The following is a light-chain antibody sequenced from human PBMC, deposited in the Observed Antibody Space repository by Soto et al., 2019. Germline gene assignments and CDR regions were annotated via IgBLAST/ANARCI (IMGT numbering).Light chain of an antibody. CDR1: TSNIGSNY. CDR2: RNN. CDR3: ATWDGSLNGFYV. J-gene: IGLJ1*01. V-gene: IGLV1-47*01. Sequence: QSVLTQPPSASGTPGQGVTISCSGSTSNIGSNYVYWYQQLPGTAPKLLIYRNNQRPSGAPDRFSGSKSGTSASLAISGLRSDDEADYFCATWDGSLNGFYVFGTGTKVTVL.